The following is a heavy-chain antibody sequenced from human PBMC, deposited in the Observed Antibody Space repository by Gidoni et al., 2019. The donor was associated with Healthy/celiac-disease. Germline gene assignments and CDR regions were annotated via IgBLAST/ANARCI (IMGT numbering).Heavy chain of an antibody. Sequence: QVQLQDSGPGLVKPSETLSGTCTGSGGSISSYYWSWIRQPPGKGMEWLGYIYYSGSTNSNPSLDSRVTISVDTSKNQFSLLLSSVTAADAAVYSGESGAYGCVGGMDDWGQGTTVTVSS. CDR3: ESGAYGCVGGMDD. CDR2: IYYSGST. V-gene: IGHV4-59*12. CDR1: GGSISSYY. D-gene: IGHD1-26*01. J-gene: IGHJ6*02.